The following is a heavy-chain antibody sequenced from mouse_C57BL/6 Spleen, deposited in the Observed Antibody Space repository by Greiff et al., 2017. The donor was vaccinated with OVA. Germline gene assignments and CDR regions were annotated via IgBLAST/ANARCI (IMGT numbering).Heavy chain of an antibody. D-gene: IGHD3-2*02. CDR3: ARNGAQAKGYYAMDY. V-gene: IGHV3-6*01. CDR1: GYSFTSGYY. CDR2: ISYDGSN. J-gene: IGHJ4*01. Sequence: EVKVEESGPGLVKPSQSLSLTCSVTGYSFTSGYYWNWIRQFPGNKLEWMGYISYDGSNNYNPSLKNRISITRDTSKNQFFLKLNSVTTEDTATYYCARNGAQAKGYYAMDYWGQGTSVTVSS.